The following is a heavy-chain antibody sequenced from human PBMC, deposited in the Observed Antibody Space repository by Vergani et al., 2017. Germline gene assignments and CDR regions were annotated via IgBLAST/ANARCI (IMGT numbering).Heavy chain of an antibody. CDR3: ARDWGNWGSSY. J-gene: IGHJ4*02. Sequence: EVQLVESGGGLVQPGGSLRLSCAASGFTFSSYSMNWVRQAPGKGLEWVSYISSSSSTIYYADSVKGRFTISRDNAKNSLYLQMNSLRAEDTAVYYCARDWGNWGSSYWGQGTLVTVSS. CDR1: GFTFSSYS. CDR2: ISSSSSTI. V-gene: IGHV3-48*01. D-gene: IGHD7-27*01.